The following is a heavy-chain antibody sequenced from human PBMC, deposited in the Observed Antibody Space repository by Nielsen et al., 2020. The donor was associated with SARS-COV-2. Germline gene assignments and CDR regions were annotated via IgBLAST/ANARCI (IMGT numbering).Heavy chain of an antibody. D-gene: IGHD3/OR15-3a*01. CDR1: GFSLSYYW. CDR2: IASDGSST. CDR3: TRSEPESFWTGRFQRRERHDAFDL. J-gene: IGHJ3*01. V-gene: IGHV3-74*01. Sequence: GGSLRLSCEVSGFSLSYYWMHWVRQAPGKGLVWVARIASDGSSTSYADSVKGRLTISRDDTRNTLFLQMNTLRAEDTAVYYCTRSEPESFWTGRFQRRERHDAFDLWGRGTLVTVSS.